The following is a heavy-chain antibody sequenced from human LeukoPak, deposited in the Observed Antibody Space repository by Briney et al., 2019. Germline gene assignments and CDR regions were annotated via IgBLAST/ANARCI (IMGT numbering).Heavy chain of an antibody. V-gene: IGHV3-30*04. CDR3: ARVVSPYSSGREDY. J-gene: IGHJ4*02. CDR2: TSYDGRLK. Sequence: GGSLRLSCAVSGFTFSTHAMHWVRQAPGKGLEWVTVTSYDGRLKYYADSVKGRFTISIDSSKNTLFLQMTSLRAEDTAVYYCARVVSPYSSGREDYWGLGTLVTVSS. D-gene: IGHD6-19*01. CDR1: GFTFSTHA.